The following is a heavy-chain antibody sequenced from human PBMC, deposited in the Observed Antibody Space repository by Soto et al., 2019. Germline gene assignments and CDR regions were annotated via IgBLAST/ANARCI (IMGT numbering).Heavy chain of an antibody. CDR2: LSNSGDST. J-gene: IGHJ4*02. Sequence: EVQLLESGGGLVQSVESLRLSCAASGFTFSAFAMSWVRQAPGKGLEWVSSLSNSGDSTYYEDSVKGRLYISRDNSKKTLLLQMNTLRADATALYYCAKDKYSGSPSVIDYWGQGILVTVSS. V-gene: IGHV3-23*01. CDR1: GFTFSAFA. D-gene: IGHD1-26*01. CDR3: AKDKYSGSPSVIDY.